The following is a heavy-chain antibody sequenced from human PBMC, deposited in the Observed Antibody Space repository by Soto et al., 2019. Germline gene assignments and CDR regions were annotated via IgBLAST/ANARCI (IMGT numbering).Heavy chain of an antibody. CDR3: ARHGDFWSGSQGYNWFDP. D-gene: IGHD3-3*01. V-gene: IGHV4-39*01. CDR2: TYYSGSA. J-gene: IGHJ5*02. CDR1: GDSLISSIYY. Sequence: SETLSLTCTVSGDSLISSIYYFVCIRQAPWNGLELIGSTYYSGSANYNPSLKSRVTISVDTSKNQFSLELSSLTAADTAVYYCARHGDFWSGSQGYNWFDPWGQGTLVTVSS.